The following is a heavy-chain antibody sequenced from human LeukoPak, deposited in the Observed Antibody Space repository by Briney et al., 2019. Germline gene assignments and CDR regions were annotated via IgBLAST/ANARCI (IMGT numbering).Heavy chain of an antibody. CDR1: GYTFTSYG. D-gene: IGHD3/OR15-3a*01. V-gene: IGHV1-18*01. J-gene: IGHJ4*02. Sequence: GASVKVSCKASGYTFTSYGISWVRQAPGQGLEWMGWISAYNGNTNYARKLQGRVTMTTDTSTSTAYMELRSLRSDDTAVYYCARVPARIGPQRWVDYWGQGTLVTVSS. CDR3: ARVPARIGPQRWVDY. CDR2: ISAYNGNT.